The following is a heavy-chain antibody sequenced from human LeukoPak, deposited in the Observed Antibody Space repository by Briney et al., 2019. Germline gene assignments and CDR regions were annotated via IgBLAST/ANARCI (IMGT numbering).Heavy chain of an antibody. CDR2: ISGSGGST. V-gene: IGHV3-23*01. CDR3: AKGYSGYDYYYYYYMDV. D-gene: IGHD5-12*01. CDR1: GFTFSSYA. Sequence: GGSLRLSCAASGFTFSSYAMSWVRQAPGKGLEWVSAISGSGGSTYYADSVKGRFTISRGNSKNTLYLQMNSLRAEDTAVYYCAKGYSGYDYYYYYYMDVWGKGTTVTVSS. J-gene: IGHJ6*03.